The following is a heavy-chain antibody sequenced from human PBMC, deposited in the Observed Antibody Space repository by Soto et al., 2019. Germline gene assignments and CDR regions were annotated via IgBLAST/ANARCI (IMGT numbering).Heavy chain of an antibody. CDR1: GFTFSSYA. CDR3: AKEYEYCSGWERIDC. D-gene: IGHD6-19*01. J-gene: IGHJ4*02. V-gene: IGHV3-23*01. Sequence: EVQLLESGGGLVQSGGSLRLSCAASGFTFSSYAMSWVRQAPGKGLEWVSAISGSGISTYYADSVKGRFTISRDNSKNPRYLQMNSLRAEDTAVYYCAKEYEYCSGWERIDCWGQGTLVTVSS. CDR2: ISGSGIST.